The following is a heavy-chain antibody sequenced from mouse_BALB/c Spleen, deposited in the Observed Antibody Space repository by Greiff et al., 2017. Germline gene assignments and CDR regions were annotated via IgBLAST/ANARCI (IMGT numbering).Heavy chain of an antibody. D-gene: IGHD2-1*01. V-gene: IGHV5-17*02. CDR1: GFTFSSFG. CDR2: ISSGSSTI. CDR3: ARDGNYDFDY. Sequence: DVKLVESGGGLVQPGGSRKLSCAASGFTFSSFGMHWVRQAPEKGLEWVAYISSGSSTIYYADTVKGRFTISRDNPKNTLFLQMTSLRSEDTAMYYCARDGNYDFDYWGQGTTLTVSS. J-gene: IGHJ2*01.